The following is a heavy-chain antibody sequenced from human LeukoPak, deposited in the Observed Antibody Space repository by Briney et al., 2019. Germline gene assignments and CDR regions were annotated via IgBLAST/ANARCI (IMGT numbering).Heavy chain of an antibody. D-gene: IGHD5-18*01. V-gene: IGHV1-2*02. CDR3: ARGRDTAMVTYGMDV. Sequence: ASVKVSCEASGYTFTGYYMHWVRQAPGQGLEWMGWINPNSGGTNYAQKFQGRVTMTRDTSISTAYMELSRLRSDDTAVYYCARGRDTAMVTYGMDVWGQGTTVTVSS. CDR1: GYTFTGYY. CDR2: INPNSGGT. J-gene: IGHJ6*02.